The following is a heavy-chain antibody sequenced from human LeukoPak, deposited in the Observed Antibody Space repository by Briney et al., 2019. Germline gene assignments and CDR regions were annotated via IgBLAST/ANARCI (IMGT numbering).Heavy chain of an antibody. CDR3: ARGGIPQFYYYMDV. CDR2: INPSGGST. V-gene: IGHV1-46*01. D-gene: IGHD3-16*01. Sequence: ASVKVSCKASGYTFTTYFLHWVRHAPGQGLEWMGIINPSGGSTRYAQKFQGRVTMTRDMSTSTVYMELSSLRSEDTAVYYCARGGIPQFYYYMDVWGKGTTVTVSS. J-gene: IGHJ6*03. CDR1: GYTFTTYF.